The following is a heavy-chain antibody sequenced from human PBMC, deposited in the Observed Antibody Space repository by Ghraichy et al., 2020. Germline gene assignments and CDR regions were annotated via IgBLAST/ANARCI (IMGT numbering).Heavy chain of an antibody. J-gene: IGHJ6*02. V-gene: IGHV1-18*04. D-gene: IGHD2-2*01. Sequence: ASVKVSCKASGYTFTSYGISWVRQAPGQGLEWMGWISAYNGNTNYAQKLQGRVTMTTDTSTSTAYMELRSLRSDDTAVYYCARDVVPPTYYYYGMDVWGQGTTVTVSS. CDR1: GYTFTSYG. CDR3: ARDVVPPTYYYYGMDV. CDR2: ISAYNGNT.